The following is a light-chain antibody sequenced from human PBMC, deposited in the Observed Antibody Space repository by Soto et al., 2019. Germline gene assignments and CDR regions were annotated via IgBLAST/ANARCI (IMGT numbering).Light chain of an antibody. J-gene: IGKJ1*01. CDR3: QHTYLTPLT. CDR1: QTICRN. Sequence: DIQMTQSPSSLSASVGDRVTITCRASQTICRNLNWYQQKPGEAPKLLIYAASTLQSGVPSRFSGSGSGTDFTLAINSLQPEDFATYYCQHTYLTPLTFGPGTKVEI. V-gene: IGKV1-39*01. CDR2: AAS.